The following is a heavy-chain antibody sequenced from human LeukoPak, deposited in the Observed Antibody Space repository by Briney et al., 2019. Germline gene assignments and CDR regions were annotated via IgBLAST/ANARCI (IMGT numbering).Heavy chain of an antibody. CDR2: ISAYNGNT. J-gene: IGHJ4*02. CDR1: GYTFTSYG. D-gene: IGHD3-10*01. CDR3: ARGVSMYYYGSGSYY. V-gene: IGHV1-18*01. Sequence: GASVKVSCKASGYTFTSYGIGWVRQAPGQGLEWMGWISAYNGNTNYAQKLQGRVTMTTDTSTSTAYIELRSLRSDDTAVYYCARGVSMYYYGSGSYYWGQGTLVTVSS.